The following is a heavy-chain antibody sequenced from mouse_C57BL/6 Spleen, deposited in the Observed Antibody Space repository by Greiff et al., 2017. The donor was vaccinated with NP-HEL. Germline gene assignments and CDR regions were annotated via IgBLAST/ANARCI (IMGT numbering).Heavy chain of an antibody. CDR3: ARYYYGSSFYYFDY. D-gene: IGHD1-1*01. CDR1: GYTFTSYW. Sequence: QVQLQQPGAELVMPGASVKLSCKASGYTFTSYWMHWVKQRPGQGLEWIGDIDPSDSYTNYNQKFKGKSTLTVDKSSSTAYMQLSSLTAEDSAVYYCARYYYGSSFYYFDYWGQGTTLTVSS. CDR2: IDPSDSYT. J-gene: IGHJ2*01. V-gene: IGHV1-69*01.